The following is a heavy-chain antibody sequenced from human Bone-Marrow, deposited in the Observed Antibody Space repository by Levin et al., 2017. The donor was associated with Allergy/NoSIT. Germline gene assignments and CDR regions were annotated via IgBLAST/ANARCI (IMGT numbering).Heavy chain of an antibody. J-gene: IGHJ4*02. CDR2: IDPSDSFT. Sequence: GESLKISCKGSGYTFTRYWISWVRQMPGKGPEWMGRIDPSDSFTTYGPSFQGHVIMSVDKSINTAYLQWSSLQASDTGLYYCAGYDETATLGVWGQGTLVTVSS. D-gene: IGHD5-24*01. V-gene: IGHV5-10-1*01. CDR1: GYTFTRYW. CDR3: AGYDETATLGV.